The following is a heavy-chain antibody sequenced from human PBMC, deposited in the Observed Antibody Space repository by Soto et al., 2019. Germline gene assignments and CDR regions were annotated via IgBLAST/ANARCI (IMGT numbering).Heavy chain of an antibody. V-gene: IGHV3-48*01. Sequence: EVQLVESGGGLVQPGGSLRLSCVASGFTINTYSVNWVRQAPGKGLEWVSYIRTSDSTIYYADSVKGRFTISTDSAKNPLYLHMDSLRAEDTAVYYCARDRNWGFDYWGQGALVTVSS. CDR3: ARDRNWGFDY. D-gene: IGHD7-27*01. J-gene: IGHJ4*02. CDR2: IRTSDSTI. CDR1: GFTINTYS.